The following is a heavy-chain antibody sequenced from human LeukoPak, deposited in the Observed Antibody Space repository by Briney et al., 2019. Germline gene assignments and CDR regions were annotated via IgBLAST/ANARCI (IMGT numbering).Heavy chain of an antibody. CDR1: GFTFSSYA. CDR3: ARDGGGSILNWFDP. V-gene: IGHV3-21*01. D-gene: IGHD2-21*01. Sequence: GGSLRLSCAASGFTFSSYAMHWVRQAPGKGLEWVSSISTSSIYIYYSDSVKGRFTISRDNARSSLYLQMNSLRAEDTAVYYCARDGGGSILNWFDPWGQGTLVTVSS. CDR2: ISTSSIYI. J-gene: IGHJ5*02.